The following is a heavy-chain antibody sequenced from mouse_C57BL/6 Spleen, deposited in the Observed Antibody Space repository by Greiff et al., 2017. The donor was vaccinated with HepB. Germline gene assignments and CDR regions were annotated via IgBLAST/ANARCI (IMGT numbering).Heavy chain of an antibody. CDR1: GYAFSSYW. D-gene: IGHD2-3*01. CDR3: ARGGWSYYFDY. V-gene: IGHV1-80*01. J-gene: IGHJ2*01. Sequence: QVQLKQSGAELVKPGASVKISCKASGYAFSSYWMNWVKQRPGKGLEWIGQIYPGDGDTNYNGKFKGKATLTADKSSSTAYMQLSSLTSEDSAVYFCARGGWSYYFDYWGQGTTLTVSS. CDR2: IYPGDGDT.